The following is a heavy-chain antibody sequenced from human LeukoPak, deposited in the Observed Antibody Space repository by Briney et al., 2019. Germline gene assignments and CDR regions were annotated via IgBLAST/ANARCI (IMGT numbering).Heavy chain of an antibody. CDR3: ARSIAVAGTSFGNFDY. V-gene: IGHV4-59*08. CDR1: GGSISSYY. CDR2: MYYSGRT. D-gene: IGHD6-19*01. J-gene: IGHJ4*02. Sequence: PSETLSLTCTVSGGSISSYYWNWIRQPPGKGLEWIGYMYYSGRTNYNPSLKSRVTISVDTSKNQFSLKLSSVTAADTAVYYCARSIAVAGTSFGNFDYWGQGTLVSVSS.